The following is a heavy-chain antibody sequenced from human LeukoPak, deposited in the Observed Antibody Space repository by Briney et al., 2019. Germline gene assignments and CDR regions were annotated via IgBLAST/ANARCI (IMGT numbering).Heavy chain of an antibody. V-gene: IGHV3-23*01. CDR1: GFTFSTYA. D-gene: IGHD5-18*01. CDR3: AKDRSGSNYGFAYWYFDL. Sequence: GGSLRLSCAASGFTFSTYAMSWVRQAPGKGLEWVSAISGSGDSTYYADSVKGRFTISRDNSKNTLYLQMNSLRGDDTAVYYCAKDRSGSNYGFAYWYFDLWGRGTLVTVSS. J-gene: IGHJ2*01. CDR2: ISGSGDST.